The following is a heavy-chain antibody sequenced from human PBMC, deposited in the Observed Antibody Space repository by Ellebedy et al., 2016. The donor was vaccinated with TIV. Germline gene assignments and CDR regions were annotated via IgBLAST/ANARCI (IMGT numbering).Heavy chain of an antibody. J-gene: IGHJ4*02. V-gene: IGHV3-23*01. CDR3: AKDRGYWASDS. Sequence: GGSLRLSXAASGFTFSSYAMSWVRQAPGKGLELEWVSSIRGSGGSTYYADSVKGRFTIARDNSKNTLFLHMNSLRDEDTAVYFCAKDRGYWASDSWGQGILVTVSS. CDR1: GFTFSSYA. CDR2: IRGSGGST. D-gene: IGHD6-25*01.